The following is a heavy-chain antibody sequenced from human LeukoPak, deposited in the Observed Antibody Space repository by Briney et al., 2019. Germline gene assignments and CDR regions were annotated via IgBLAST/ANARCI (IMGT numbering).Heavy chain of an antibody. CDR2: TYYRSKWYN. J-gene: IGHJ6*03. V-gene: IGHV6-1*01. D-gene: IGHD6-19*01. CDR1: GDSVSSNSAA. Sequence: SQTLSLTCAISGDSVSSNSAAWNWIRQSPSRGLEWLGRTYYRSKWYNEYAVSVKSRITINPDTSKNQFSLHLNSVTPEDTAVYYCARRANRSRASPVKYSSGWETYYYYYMDVWGKGTTVTISS. CDR3: ARRANRSRASPVKYSSGWETYYYYYMDV.